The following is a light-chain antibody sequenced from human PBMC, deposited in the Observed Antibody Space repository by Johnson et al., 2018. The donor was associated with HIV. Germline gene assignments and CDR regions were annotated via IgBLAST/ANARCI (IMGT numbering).Light chain of an antibody. CDR3: GAWDSSLSAYV. J-gene: IGLJ1*01. V-gene: IGLV1-51*02. CDR2: ENN. CDR1: SSNIGNNY. Sequence: QSVLTQPHSVSAAPGQKVTISCSGSSSNIGNNYVSWYQQLPGTAPKLLIYENNKRPSGIPDRFSGSKSGTSATLAITGLQTGDEADYYCGAWDSSLSAYVFGTGTKVTVL.